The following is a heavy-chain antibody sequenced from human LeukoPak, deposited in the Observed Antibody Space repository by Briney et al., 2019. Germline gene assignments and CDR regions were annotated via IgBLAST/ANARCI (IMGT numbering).Heavy chain of an antibody. D-gene: IGHD2-8*01. V-gene: IGHV4-59*12. Sequence: SETLSLTCSVSGASINDYYWTWIRQPPGKGLEWLGYVYHTGTSGYHPSLKSRVAMSLDTSKNQVSLKLSSVTAADSAVYFCTRVVNGGHFDSWGQGTLLTVSS. CDR3: TRVVNGGHFDS. J-gene: IGHJ4*02. CDR2: VYHTGTS. CDR1: GASINDYY.